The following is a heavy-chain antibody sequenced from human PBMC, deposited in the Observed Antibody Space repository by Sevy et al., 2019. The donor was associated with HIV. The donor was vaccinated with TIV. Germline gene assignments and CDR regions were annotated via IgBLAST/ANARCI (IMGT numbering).Heavy chain of an antibody. CDR3: ARGRAPDNGRYYFDS. J-gene: IGHJ4*02. CDR2: INPDSGDT. V-gene: IGHV1-18*01. D-gene: IGHD1-26*01. Sequence: ASVKVSCKASGYIFGIYDISWVRQAPGQGLQWMGWINPDSGDTNYAQKLQGRVIMTTDTSTRTSYMELSSLTSDDAGVYYCARGRAPDNGRYYFDSWAQGTLVTVSS. CDR1: GYIFGIYD.